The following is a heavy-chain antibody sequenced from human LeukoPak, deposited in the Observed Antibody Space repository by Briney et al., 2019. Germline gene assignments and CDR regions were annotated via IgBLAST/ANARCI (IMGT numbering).Heavy chain of an antibody. D-gene: IGHD2-2*01. CDR3: ARDIVVVPAAKGGRGMDV. Sequence: PSETLSLTCTVSGASISSGTYYWSWIRQHPGKGLEWIGYIYYSGSTYYNPSLKSRVTISVDTSKNQFSLKLSSVTAADTAVYYCARDIVVVPAAKGGRGMDVWGQGTTVTVSS. V-gene: IGHV4-31*03. CDR1: GASISSGTYY. J-gene: IGHJ6*02. CDR2: IYYSGST.